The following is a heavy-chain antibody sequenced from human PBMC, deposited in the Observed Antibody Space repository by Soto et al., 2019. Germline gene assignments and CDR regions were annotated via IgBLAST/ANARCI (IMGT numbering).Heavy chain of an antibody. CDR1: GYTFSRYA. J-gene: IGHJ5*01. CDR2: INAGNGNT. Sequence: ASVKVSCKASGYTFSRYAIHWVRQAPGQRLEWMGWINAGNGNTKYSQKFEGRVTLTTDTSANTVYMELSSLRFEDTALYYCARDQQFRNWFDSWGQGTLVTVTS. D-gene: IGHD6-13*01. V-gene: IGHV1-3*01. CDR3: ARDQQFRNWFDS.